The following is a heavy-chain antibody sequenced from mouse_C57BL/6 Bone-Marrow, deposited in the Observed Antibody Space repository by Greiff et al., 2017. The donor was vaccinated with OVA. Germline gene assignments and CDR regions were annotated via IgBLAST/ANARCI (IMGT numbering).Heavy chain of an antibody. CDR3: ARSEDSSGYNYFDY. CDR1: GYTFTDYY. Sequence: VQLQQSGPELVKPGASVKISCKASGYTFTDYYMNWVQQSHGKSLEWIGDINPNNGGTSYNQQFKGKATLTVDKSSSTAYMELRSLTSEDSAVYYCARSEDSSGYNYFDYWGQGTTLTVSS. V-gene: IGHV1-26*01. CDR2: INPNNGGT. J-gene: IGHJ2*01. D-gene: IGHD3-2*02.